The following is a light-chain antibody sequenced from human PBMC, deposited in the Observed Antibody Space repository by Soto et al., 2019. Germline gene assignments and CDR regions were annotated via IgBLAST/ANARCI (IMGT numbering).Light chain of an antibody. V-gene: IGKV1-39*01. CDR2: AAS. Sequence: DIQMTQSPSSLSASVGDRVTITCRASQSISSYLNWYQQRPGKAPKLLIYAASSLQSGVPSRFSGSGSGTDFTLTISSLQPEDFATYFCQQSYNSPPLTFGGGTKVEIK. CDR1: QSISSY. J-gene: IGKJ4*01. CDR3: QQSYNSPPLT.